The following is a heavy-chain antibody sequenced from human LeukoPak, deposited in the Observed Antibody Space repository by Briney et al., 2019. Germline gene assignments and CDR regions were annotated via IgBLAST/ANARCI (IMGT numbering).Heavy chain of an antibody. V-gene: IGHV1-69*06. CDR2: IIPIFGTA. D-gene: IGHD1-26*01. CDR3: AREVGATGDAFDI. J-gene: IGHJ3*02. CDR1: GGTFSSYA. Sequence: GASVKFSCKASGGTFSSYAISWVRQAPGQGLEWMGRIIPIFGTANYAQKFQGRVTITADKSTSTAYMELSSLRSEDTAVYYCAREVGATGDAFDIWGQGTMVTVSS.